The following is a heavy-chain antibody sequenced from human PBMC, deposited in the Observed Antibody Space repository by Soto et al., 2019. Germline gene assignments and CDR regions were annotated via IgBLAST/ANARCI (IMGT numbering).Heavy chain of an antibody. J-gene: IGHJ4*02. V-gene: IGHV3-9*01. CDR1: GFTFDDYA. D-gene: IGHD3-22*01. CDR2: ISWNSGSI. Sequence: GGSLRLSCAASGFTFDDYAMHWVRQAPGKGLEWVSGISWNSGSIGYADSVKGRFTISRDNAKNSLYLQMNSLRAEDTALYYCAKDGDYEYFDYWGQGTQVTVSS. CDR3: AKDGDYEYFDY.